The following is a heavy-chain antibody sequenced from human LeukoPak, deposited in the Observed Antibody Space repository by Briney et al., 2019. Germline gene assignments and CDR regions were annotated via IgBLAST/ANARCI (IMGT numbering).Heavy chain of an antibody. D-gene: IGHD3-10*01. J-gene: IGHJ2*01. CDR3: ARGRGTTMVRGVITNYFDL. V-gene: IGHV1-2*02. CDR1: GYTFTAHY. CDR2: IDPNSGGT. Sequence: GASVKVSCRASGYTFTAHYIHWVRQAPGQGLEWMGWIDPNSGGTNYAQKFLGSVTMTGDTSINTAFMELSRLRSDDTAIYYCARGRGTTMVRGVITNYFDLWGRGSLDTVSS.